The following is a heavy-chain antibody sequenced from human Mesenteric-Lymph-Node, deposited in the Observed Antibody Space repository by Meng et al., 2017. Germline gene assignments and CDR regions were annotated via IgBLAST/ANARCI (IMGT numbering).Heavy chain of an antibody. V-gene: IGHV3-11*04. Sequence: QLHLVESGGCLVKAGGSLRLSCAASGFTFSDYYMTWIRQPPGQGLEWLASVSPTSGSLYFADSVKGRFSISRDNAKNSVSLQMTRLRVEDTAVYYCARDHGSLNWFDPWGQGTLVTVSS. CDR3: ARDHGSLNWFDP. CDR2: VSPTSGSL. D-gene: IGHD6-25*01. J-gene: IGHJ5*02. CDR1: GFTFSDYY.